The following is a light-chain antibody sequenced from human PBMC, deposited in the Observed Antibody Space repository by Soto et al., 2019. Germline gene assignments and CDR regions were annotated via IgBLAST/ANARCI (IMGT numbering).Light chain of an antibody. Sequence: EIVLTQSPGTLSLSPGERATLSCRASQSVSSRYFAWYQQKPGQAPRLLFYGASSRATGLPDMCSGRWSGTDFLLTSSRLEHEDSAEYYCQQSSSSQYTFGQGTKLEIK. V-gene: IGKV3-20*01. CDR1: QSVSSRY. CDR2: GAS. J-gene: IGKJ2*01. CDR3: QQSSSSQYT.